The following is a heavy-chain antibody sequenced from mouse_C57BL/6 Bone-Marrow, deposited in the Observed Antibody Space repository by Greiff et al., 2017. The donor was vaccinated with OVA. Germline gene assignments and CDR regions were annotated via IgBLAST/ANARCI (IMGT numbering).Heavy chain of an antibody. CDR2: IYPGDGDT. J-gene: IGHJ4*01. Sequence: QVQLQQSGPELVKPGASVKISCKASGYAFSSSWMNWVKQRPGKGLEWIGRIYPGDGDTNYNGKFKGKATLTADKSSSTAYMQLSSLTSEDSAVYFCARDIRTVVLDYWGQGTSVTVSS. D-gene: IGHD1-1*01. V-gene: IGHV1-82*01. CDR1: GYAFSSSW. CDR3: ARDIRTVVLDY.